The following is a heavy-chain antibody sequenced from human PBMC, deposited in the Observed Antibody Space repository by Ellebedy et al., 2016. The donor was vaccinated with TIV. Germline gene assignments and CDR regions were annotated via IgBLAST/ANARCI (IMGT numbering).Heavy chain of an antibody. V-gene: IGHV5-51*01. CDR1: GYSFTSYW. CDR3: ARVVLGSVKDLSYYYTMDV. D-gene: IGHD3-10*02. CDR2: IYPGDSDT. Sequence: GESLKISCKGSGYSFTSYWIGWVRQMPGKGLEWMGIIYPGDSDTRYSPSFQGQVTISADKSISTAYLQWSSLKASDTATYYCARVVLGSVKDLSYYYTMDVWGQGTTVIVSS. J-gene: IGHJ6*02.